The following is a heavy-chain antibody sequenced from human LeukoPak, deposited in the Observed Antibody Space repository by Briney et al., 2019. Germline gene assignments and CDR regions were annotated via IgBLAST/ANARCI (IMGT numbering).Heavy chain of an antibody. Sequence: GGSLRLSCAASGFTVSSNYMSWVRQAPGKGLEWVSGISWNSGSIGYADSVKGRFTISRDNAKNSLYLQMNSLRAEDTALYYCAKDTGFIAAAGNSFDYWGQGTLVTVSS. CDR1: GFTVSSNY. CDR2: ISWNSGSI. V-gene: IGHV3-9*01. CDR3: AKDTGFIAAAGNSFDY. J-gene: IGHJ4*02. D-gene: IGHD6-13*01.